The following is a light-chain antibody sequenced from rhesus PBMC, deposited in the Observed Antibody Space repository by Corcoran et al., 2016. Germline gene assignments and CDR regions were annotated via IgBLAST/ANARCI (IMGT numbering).Light chain of an antibody. CDR2: AAS. J-gene: IGKJ4*01. CDR3: RQHNRYPLT. V-gene: IGKV1-28*03. CDR1: QGISTY. Sequence: DIQMTQSPSSLSASVGDTVTITCRASQGISTYLNWFQQKPGKAPKLLIYAASSLESGVPSRFSGSGSGTVVTLTISSLQPEEFAVYYCRQHNRYPLTFGGGTKVELK.